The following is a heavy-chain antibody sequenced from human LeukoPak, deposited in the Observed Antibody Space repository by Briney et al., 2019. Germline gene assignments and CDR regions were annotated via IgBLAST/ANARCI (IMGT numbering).Heavy chain of an antibody. J-gene: IGHJ4*02. CDR2: ISSSSSYI. CDR1: GFTFSSYS. V-gene: IGHV3-21*01. CDR3: ARGDSSSWYYFDY. D-gene: IGHD6-13*01. Sequence: GGSLRLSCATSGFTFSSYSMNWVRQAPGKGLEWVSSISSSSSYIYYADSVKGRFTISRDNAKNSLYLQMNSLRAEDTAVYYCARGDSSSWYYFDYWGQGTLVTVSS.